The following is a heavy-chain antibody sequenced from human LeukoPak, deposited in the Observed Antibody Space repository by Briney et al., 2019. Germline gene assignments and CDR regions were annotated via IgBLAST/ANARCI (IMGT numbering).Heavy chain of an antibody. J-gene: IGHJ4*02. CDR2: TWYDGTKR. Sequence: GGSLRLPCAASGFTFTGNGLHWVRQAPGKGLEWVAVTWYDGTKRYYADSVKGRFTVSRDNSKNTLYLQMNSLRAEDTGVYYCAKEHDFVMADWGQGTLVTVSS. CDR3: AKEHDFVMAD. D-gene: IGHD5-24*01. V-gene: IGHV3-33*06. CDR1: GFTFTGNG.